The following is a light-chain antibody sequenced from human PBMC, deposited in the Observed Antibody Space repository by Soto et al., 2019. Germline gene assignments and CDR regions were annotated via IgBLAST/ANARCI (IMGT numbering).Light chain of an antibody. Sequence: SALPQPASVSGSPGQSITISCTRTSSDVGNYDLVSWYQQHPGKAPKLLIYEVSQRPSGLSNRFSGSKSGDTASLTISGLQAEDEADYYCCSYAGGSTFVFGTGTKVTVL. CDR1: SSDVGNYDL. CDR2: EVS. J-gene: IGLJ1*01. V-gene: IGLV2-23*02. CDR3: CSYAGGSTFV.